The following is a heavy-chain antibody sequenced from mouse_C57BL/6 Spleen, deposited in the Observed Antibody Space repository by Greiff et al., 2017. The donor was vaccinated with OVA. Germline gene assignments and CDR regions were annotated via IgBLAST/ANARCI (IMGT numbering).Heavy chain of an antibody. CDR2: IDPSDSYT. Sequence: VQLQQSGAELVKPGASVKLSCKASGYTFTSYWMQWVKQRPGQGLEWIGEIDPSDSYTNYNQKFKGKATLTVDTSSSTAYMQLSSLTSEDSAVYYCARSLRAGAMDYWGQGTSVTVSS. J-gene: IGHJ4*01. CDR1: GYTFTSYW. D-gene: IGHD1-1*01. CDR3: ARSLRAGAMDY. V-gene: IGHV1-50*01.